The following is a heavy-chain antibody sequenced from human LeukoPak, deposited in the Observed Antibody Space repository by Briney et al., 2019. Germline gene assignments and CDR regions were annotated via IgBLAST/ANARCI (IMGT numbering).Heavy chain of an antibody. V-gene: IGHV3-72*01. D-gene: IGHD3-16*01. CDR3: TTDGGDPVGY. CDR2: TRNKANSYTT. J-gene: IGHJ4*02. CDR1: GFTFSDHY. Sequence: GGSLRLSCAASGFTFSDHYMDWVRQAPGKGLEWVGRTRNKANSYTTEYAASVKGSFTISRDDSKNSLYLQMNSLKTEDTAVYYCTTDGGDPVGYWGQGTLVTVSS.